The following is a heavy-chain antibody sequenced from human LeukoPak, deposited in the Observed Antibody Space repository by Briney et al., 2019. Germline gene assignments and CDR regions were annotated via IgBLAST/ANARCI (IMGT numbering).Heavy chain of an antibody. CDR3: ARLPVDIVVVPAAGGESLGFDP. D-gene: IGHD2-2*03. V-gene: IGHV4-31*11. Sequence: SETLSLTCAVYGGSFSGYYWSWIRQHPGKGLEWIGYIYYSGSTYYNPSLKSRVTISVDTSKNQFSLKLSSVTAADTAVYYCARLPVDIVVVPAAGGESLGFDPWGQGTLVTVSS. J-gene: IGHJ5*02. CDR1: GGSFSGYY. CDR2: IYYSGST.